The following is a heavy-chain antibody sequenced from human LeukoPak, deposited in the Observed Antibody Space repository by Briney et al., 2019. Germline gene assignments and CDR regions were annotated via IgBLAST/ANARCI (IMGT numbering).Heavy chain of an antibody. CDR2: ISYDGSNK. CDR3: AREGAHHDILTGYFFPLDY. J-gene: IGHJ4*02. Sequence: PGGSLRLSCAASGFTFSSYAMHWVRQAPGKGLEWVAVISYDGSNKYYADSVKGRFTISRDNSKNTLYLQMNSLRAEDTAVYYCAREGAHHDILTGYFFPLDYWGQGTLVTVSS. V-gene: IGHV3-30-3*01. D-gene: IGHD3-9*01. CDR1: GFTFSSYA.